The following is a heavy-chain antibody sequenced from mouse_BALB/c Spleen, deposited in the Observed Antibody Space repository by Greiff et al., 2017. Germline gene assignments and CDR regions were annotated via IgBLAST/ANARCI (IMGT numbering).Heavy chain of an antibody. V-gene: IGHV1-7*01. CDR3: ARSKYGAY. Sequence: VQLQQSGAELAKPGASVKMSCKASGYTFTSYWMHWVKQRPGQGLEWIGYINPSTGYTEYNQKFKDKATLTADKSSSTAYMQLSSLTSEDSAVYYCARSKYGAYWGQGTLVTVSA. J-gene: IGHJ3*01. CDR1: GYTFTSYW. CDR2: INPSTGYT. D-gene: IGHD2-10*02.